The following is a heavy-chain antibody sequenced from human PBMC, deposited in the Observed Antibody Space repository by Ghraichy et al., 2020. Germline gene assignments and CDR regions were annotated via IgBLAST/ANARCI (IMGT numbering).Heavy chain of an antibody. J-gene: IGHJ6*02. CDR3: ARHLAAVRSGMDV. CDR1: GGSISTYH. D-gene: IGHD6-13*01. Sequence: SETLSLTCSVSGGSISTYHWSWIRQPPGKGLEWIGNIYYSGSANYNPSLKSRVTISVDTSKNQFSLNLSSVTAADTAVYYCARHLAAVRSGMDVWGQGTTVTVSS. CDR2: IYYSGSA. V-gene: IGHV4-59*08.